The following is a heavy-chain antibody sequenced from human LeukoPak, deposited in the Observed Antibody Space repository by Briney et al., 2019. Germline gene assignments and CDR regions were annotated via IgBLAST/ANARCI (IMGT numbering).Heavy chain of an antibody. J-gene: IGHJ4*02. CDR1: GFSFNTYW. CDR3: AKDRVPAAMRYCDLDY. CDR2: ISYDGSNK. D-gene: IGHD2-2*01. Sequence: GGSLKLSCVASGFSFNTYWMSWVRQAPGKGLEWVAVISYDGSNKYYADSVKGRFTISRDNPKNTLYLQMNSLRAEDTAVYYCAKDRVPAAMRYCDLDYWGQGTLVTVSS. V-gene: IGHV3-30*18.